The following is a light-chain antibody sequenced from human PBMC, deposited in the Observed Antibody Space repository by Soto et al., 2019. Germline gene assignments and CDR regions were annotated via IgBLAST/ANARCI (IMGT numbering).Light chain of an antibody. CDR3: QHFDDSLT. CDR2: GAS. CDR1: QSVDSST. V-gene: IGKV3-20*01. Sequence: ESVLPQSPGTLSLSPGERATLSCRASQSVDSSTLAWYQQKPGQAPRLLISGASNRATGIPDSFSGSGSGTDFTLAISRLEPEDFAVYYCQHFDDSLTFGGGTKVEIK. J-gene: IGKJ4*01.